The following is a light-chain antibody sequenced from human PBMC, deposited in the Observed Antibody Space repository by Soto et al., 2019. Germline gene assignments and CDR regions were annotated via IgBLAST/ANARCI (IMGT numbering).Light chain of an antibody. Sequence: DIEVTQNTSTLSASVGDRVTTTCRASQGINSFLAWYQQKPGKAPKLLIYAASTLQSGVPSRFSGSGSGTDFTLTISSLQPEDFATYYCQQLERYPSTFGGGTKVDIK. CDR1: QGINSF. CDR2: AAS. J-gene: IGKJ4*01. V-gene: IGKV1-9*01. CDR3: QQLERYPST.